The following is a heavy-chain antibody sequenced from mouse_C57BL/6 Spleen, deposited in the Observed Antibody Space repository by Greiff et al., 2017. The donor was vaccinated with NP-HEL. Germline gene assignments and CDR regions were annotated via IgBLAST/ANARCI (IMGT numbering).Heavy chain of an antibody. V-gene: IGHV1-18*01. CDR3: ARYSLLRRYWYFDV. Sequence: EVQLQQSGPELVKPGASVKIPCKASGYTFTDYNMDWVKQSHGKSLEWIGDINPNNGGTIYNRKFKGKATLTVDKSSSTAYMELRSLTSEDTAVYYCARYSLLRRYWYFDVWGTGTTVTVSS. J-gene: IGHJ1*03. CDR1: GYTFTDYN. CDR2: INPNNGGT. D-gene: IGHD1-1*01.